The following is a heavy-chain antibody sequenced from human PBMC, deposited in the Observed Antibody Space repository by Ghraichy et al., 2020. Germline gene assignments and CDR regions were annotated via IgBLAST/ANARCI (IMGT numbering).Heavy chain of an antibody. CDR3: ARDAGAGWFGGNFDY. D-gene: IGHD3-10*01. Sequence: SQTLSLTCTVSGGSISSYYWSWIRQPPGKGLEWIGYIYYSGSTNYNPSLKSRVTISVDTSKNPFSLKLSSVTAADTAVYYCARDAGAGWFGGNFDYWGQGTLVTVSS. CDR2: IYYSGST. CDR1: GGSISSYY. V-gene: IGHV4-59*01. J-gene: IGHJ4*02.